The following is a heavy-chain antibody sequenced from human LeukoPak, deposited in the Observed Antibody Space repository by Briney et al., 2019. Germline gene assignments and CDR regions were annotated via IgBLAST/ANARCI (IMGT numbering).Heavy chain of an antibody. Sequence: ASVKVSCEVSGYTLTELSMHWVRQAPGKGLEWMGGFDPEDGETIYAQKFQGRVTMTEDTSTDTAYMELSSLRSEDTAVYYCATSGGVVISRYYYYGMDVWGQGTAVTVSS. CDR3: ATSGGVVISRYYYYGMDV. CDR2: FDPEDGET. CDR1: GYTLTELS. J-gene: IGHJ6*02. V-gene: IGHV1-24*01. D-gene: IGHD3-3*01.